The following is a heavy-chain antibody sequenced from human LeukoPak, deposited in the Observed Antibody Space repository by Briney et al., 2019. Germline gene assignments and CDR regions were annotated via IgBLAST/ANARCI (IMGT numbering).Heavy chain of an antibody. CDR2: ISGGGGST. V-gene: IGHV3-23*01. Sequence: GGSLRLSCAASGFTFSSYAMSWARQAPGKGLEWVSAISGGGGSTHYADSVKGRFTISRDNSKNTLYLQMNSLRAEDTAVYYCAKHSEGAAGGWFDPWGQGTLVTVSS. CDR3: AKHSEGAAGGWFDP. J-gene: IGHJ5*02. D-gene: IGHD6-13*01. CDR1: GFTFSSYA.